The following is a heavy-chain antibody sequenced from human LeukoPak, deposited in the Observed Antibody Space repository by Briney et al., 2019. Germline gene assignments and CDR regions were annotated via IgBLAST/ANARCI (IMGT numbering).Heavy chain of an antibody. CDR1: GFTFSSYS. CDR3: AREIVGATPPDY. Sequence: GGSLRLSCAASGFTFSSYSMNWVRQAPGKGLEWVSSISSSSSYIYYADSVKGRFTISRDNAKNSLYLQMNSLRTEDTAVYYCAREIVGATPPDYWGQGTLVTVSS. J-gene: IGHJ4*02. V-gene: IGHV3-21*01. D-gene: IGHD1-26*01. CDR2: ISSSSSYI.